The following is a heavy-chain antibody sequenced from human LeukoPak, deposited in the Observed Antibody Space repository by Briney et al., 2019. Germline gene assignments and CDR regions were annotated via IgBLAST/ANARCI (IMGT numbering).Heavy chain of an antibody. CDR1: GFTFSGYG. CDR2: ISGNSDRT. CDR3: AKDRLGAILYFDY. D-gene: IGHD1-26*01. Sequence: GGALRLSCTASGFTFSGYGMSWVRQAPGKGLEWLSAISGNSDRTYYADSVRGRFTISRDNSKNTLYMQINTLRVEDTAVYYCAKDRLGAILYFDYWGQGTFLTVSS. J-gene: IGHJ4*02. V-gene: IGHV3-23*01.